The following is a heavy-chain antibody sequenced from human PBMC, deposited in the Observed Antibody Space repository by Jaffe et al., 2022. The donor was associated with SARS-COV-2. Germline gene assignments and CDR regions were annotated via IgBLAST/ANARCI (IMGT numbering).Heavy chain of an antibody. CDR1: GGSISSGDYY. CDR2: IYYSGST. CDR3: ARDAPNENTAMGIFDY. Sequence: QVQLQESGPGLVKPSQTLSLTCTVSGGSISSGDYYWSWIRQPPGKGLEWIGYIYYSGSTYYNPSLKSRVTISVDTSKNQFSLKLSSVTAADTAVYYCARDAPNENTAMGIFDYWGQGTLVTVSS. J-gene: IGHJ4*02. V-gene: IGHV4-30-4*01. D-gene: IGHD5-18*01.